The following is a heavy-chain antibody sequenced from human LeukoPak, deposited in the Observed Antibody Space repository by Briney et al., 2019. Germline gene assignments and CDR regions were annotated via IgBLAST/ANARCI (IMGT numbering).Heavy chain of an antibody. CDR2: FTSGGST. V-gene: IGHV3-23*01. CDR1: GFTFSSYT. CDR3: AKDRTTSSRIFDY. Sequence: GGSLRLSCAASGFTFSSYTMNWFRQAPGKGLEWVSGFTSGGSTYYADSVKGRFTISRDNSKNTLYLQMNSLSAEDTAVYYCAKDRTTSSRIFDYWGQGTLVTVSS. J-gene: IGHJ4*02. D-gene: IGHD1-1*01.